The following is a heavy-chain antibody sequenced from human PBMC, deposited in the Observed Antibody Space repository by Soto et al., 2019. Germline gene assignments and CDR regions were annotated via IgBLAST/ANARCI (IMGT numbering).Heavy chain of an antibody. V-gene: IGHV3-43D*03. CDR1: GFTFDDYA. Sequence: GESLKISCAASGFTFDDYAMHWVRQAPGKGLEWVSLISWDGGSTYYADSVKGRFTISRDNSKNSLYLQMNSLRAEDTALYYCAKSHYDSSGYYAPFFDYWGQGTLVTVSS. D-gene: IGHD3-22*01. CDR2: ISWDGGST. J-gene: IGHJ4*02. CDR3: AKSHYDSSGYYAPFFDY.